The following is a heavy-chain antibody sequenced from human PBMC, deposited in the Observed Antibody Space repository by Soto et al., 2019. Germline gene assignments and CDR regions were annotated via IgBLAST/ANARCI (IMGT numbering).Heavy chain of an antibody. CDR3: ARGSLEYCSGGSCYSEGNYFDY. CDR1: GYTFTSYG. D-gene: IGHD2-15*01. CDR2: ISAYNGNT. Sequence: ASVNVSCQASGYTFTSYGISWVRQAPGQGLEWMGWISAYNGNTNYAQKLQGRVTMTTDTSTSTAYMELRSLRSDDTAVYYCARGSLEYCSGGSCYSEGNYFDYWGQGTLVTVSS. V-gene: IGHV1-18*01. J-gene: IGHJ4*02.